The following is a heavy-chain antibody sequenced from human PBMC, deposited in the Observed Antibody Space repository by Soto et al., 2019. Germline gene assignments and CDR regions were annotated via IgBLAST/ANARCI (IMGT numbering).Heavy chain of an antibody. D-gene: IGHD3-3*01. V-gene: IGHV3-23*01. J-gene: IGHJ6*02. Sequence: EVQLLDSGGGLVQPGGSLRLSCAASGFTFDRFAMNWVRQAPGKGLEWVSTISGRSDGTYYSDSVRGRFTISRDNSKKTVYRQMNSLRVEDTAVYYCAKRRFGVEYGMDVWGQGTTVTVSS. CDR2: ISGRSDGT. CDR1: GFTFDRFA. CDR3: AKRRFGVEYGMDV.